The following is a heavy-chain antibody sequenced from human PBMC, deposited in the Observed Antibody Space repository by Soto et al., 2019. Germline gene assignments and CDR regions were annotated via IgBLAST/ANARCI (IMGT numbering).Heavy chain of an antibody. D-gene: IGHD5-12*01. Sequence: PGGSLRLSCAGSGFTFSNYGMSWVRQAPGKGLEWVSFISNGGDATHYTDSVKGRFIISRDNSKNTLYLQMNSLRAEDTAVYYCEMGGGYRYLDYWGQGALVTVSS. V-gene: IGHV3-23*01. CDR2: ISNGGDAT. J-gene: IGHJ4*02. CDR3: EMGGGYRYLDY. CDR1: GFTFSNYG.